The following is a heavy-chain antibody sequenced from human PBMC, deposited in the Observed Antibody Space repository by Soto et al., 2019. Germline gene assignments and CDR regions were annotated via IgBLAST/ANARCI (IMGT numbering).Heavy chain of an antibody. V-gene: IGHV1-3*01. D-gene: IGHD6-13*01. CDR3: ARGPLFSSSWHYFDY. Sequence: ASVKVSCKASGYTFXSYAMHWVRQAPGQRLEWMGWINAGNGNTKYSQKFQGRVTITRDTSASTAYMELSSLRSEDTAVYYCARGPLFSSSWHYFDYWGQGTLVTVSS. CDR1: GYTFXSYA. J-gene: IGHJ4*02. CDR2: INAGNGNT.